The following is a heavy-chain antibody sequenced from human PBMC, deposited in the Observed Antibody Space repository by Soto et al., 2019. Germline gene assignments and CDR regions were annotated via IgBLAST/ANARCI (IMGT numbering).Heavy chain of an antibody. CDR2: IYYSGST. J-gene: IGHJ6*02. CDR3: ARGKQWLGGVYYGMDV. CDR1: GGSISSGGYY. V-gene: IGHV4-31*03. D-gene: IGHD6-19*01. Sequence: SETLSLTCTVSGGSISSGGYYWSWIRQHPGKGLEWIGYIYYSGSTYYNPSLKSRVTISVDTSKNQFSLKLSSVTAADTAVYYCARGKQWLGGVYYGMDVWGQGTTVTVSS.